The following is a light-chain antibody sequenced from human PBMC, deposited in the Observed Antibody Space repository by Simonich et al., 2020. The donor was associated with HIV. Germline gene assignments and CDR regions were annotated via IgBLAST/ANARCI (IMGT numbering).Light chain of an antibody. CDR3: QQYYSTPLT. J-gene: IGKJ4*01. V-gene: IGKV4-1*01. CDR1: QSVLYSSNNKNY. CDR2: WAS. Sequence: DIVMTQSPDSLAVSLGERATINCKSSQSVLYSSNNKNYLALYQKKPGQPPNLLIYWASTRESGVPDRFSGSGSGTDFTLIISSLQAEDVAVYYCQQYYSTPLTFGGGTKVEIK.